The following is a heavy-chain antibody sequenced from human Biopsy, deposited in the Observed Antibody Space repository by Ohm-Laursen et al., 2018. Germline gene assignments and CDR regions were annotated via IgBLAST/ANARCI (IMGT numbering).Heavy chain of an antibody. J-gene: IGHJ5*02. CDR3: ARDYDTSGYYYVS. V-gene: IGHV4-39*01. CDR2: IFYRGST. D-gene: IGHD3-22*01. CDR1: GGSISNNNYY. Sequence: SETLSLTCIVSGGSISNNNYYWGWIRQPPGKGLEWIGSIFYRGSTHYKPSLKSRVNISVDTSKNKFSLKLNFVTAADTAVYYCARDYDTSGYYYVSWGQGTLVTVSS.